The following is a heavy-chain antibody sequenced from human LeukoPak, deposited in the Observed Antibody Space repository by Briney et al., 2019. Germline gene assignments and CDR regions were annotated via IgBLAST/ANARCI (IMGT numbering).Heavy chain of an antibody. CDR3: AKGSDSAAYSTLDS. D-gene: IGHD3-22*01. Sequence: GRSLRLSCAASGFTFSSYGMHWVRQAPGKGLEWVAVIWYDGSNKYYADSVKGRFTISRDNSKNTLYLQMNSLRAEDTALYYCAKGSDSAAYSTLDSWGQGTLVTVSS. J-gene: IGHJ4*02. V-gene: IGHV3-33*06. CDR1: GFTFSSYG. CDR2: IWYDGSNK.